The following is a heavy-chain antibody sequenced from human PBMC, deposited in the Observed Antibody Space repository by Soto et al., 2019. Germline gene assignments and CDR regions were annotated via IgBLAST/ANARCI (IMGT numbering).Heavy chain of an antibody. Sequence: EVQLAESGGGLAQPGGSLRLSCAASGFTLSGYAMDWVRQAPGKGLEYVSGISSNGVGTYYANSVQGRFTISRDNSKNTVYLQIGSLRRQDMAVYYCSRRARPDFYYMDVWGKGTTVTVSS. CDR1: GFTLSGYA. CDR3: SRRARPDFYYMDV. CDR2: ISSNGVGT. D-gene: IGHD6-6*01. J-gene: IGHJ6*03. V-gene: IGHV3-64*01.